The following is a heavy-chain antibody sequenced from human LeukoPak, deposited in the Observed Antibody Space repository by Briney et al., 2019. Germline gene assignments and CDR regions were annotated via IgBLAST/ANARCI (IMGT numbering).Heavy chain of an antibody. J-gene: IGHJ6*03. CDR2: IYYSGST. CDR3: ARGESSPPSYYYYYMDV. Sequence: SETLSLTCTVSGGSISSYYWSWIRQPPGKGLEWIGYIYYSGSTNYNPSLKSRVTISVDTSKNQFSLKLNSVTAADTAVYYCARGESSPPSYYYYYMDVWGKGTTVTVSS. CDR1: GGSISSYY. V-gene: IGHV4-59*01. D-gene: IGHD6-13*01.